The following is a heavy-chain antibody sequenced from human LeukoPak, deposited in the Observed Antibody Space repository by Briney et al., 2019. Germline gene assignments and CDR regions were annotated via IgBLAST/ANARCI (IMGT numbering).Heavy chain of an antibody. V-gene: IGHV3-9*01. CDR1: GFTFDDYA. Sequence: GGSLRLSCAASGFTFDDYAMHWVRQAPGKGLEWVSGISWNSGSIGYADSVKGRFTISRDNAKNSLYLQMNSLRAEDTALYYCAKVSGSWYQHFGYWGQGTLGTVSS. D-gene: IGHD6-13*01. CDR2: ISWNSGSI. CDR3: AKVSGSWYQHFGY. J-gene: IGHJ4*02.